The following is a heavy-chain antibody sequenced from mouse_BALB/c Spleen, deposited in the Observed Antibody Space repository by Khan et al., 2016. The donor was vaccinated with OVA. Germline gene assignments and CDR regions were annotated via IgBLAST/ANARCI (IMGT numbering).Heavy chain of an antibody. CDR2: IIGYSNTI. D-gene: IGHD1-1*01. CDR1: GFTFNSYG. CDR3: STSYFYGYYFDY. Sequence: EVQLVESGRGLVQPGGSRTLTCAVSGFTFNSYGMHCVRQALAKGQLWFAYIIGYSNTIYYKDTVKGRFSISRDNPKNTLFLQMTSVMSEDTAMYYCSTSYFYGYYFDYWGPGTTLTVS. J-gene: IGHJ2*01. V-gene: IGHV5-17*02.